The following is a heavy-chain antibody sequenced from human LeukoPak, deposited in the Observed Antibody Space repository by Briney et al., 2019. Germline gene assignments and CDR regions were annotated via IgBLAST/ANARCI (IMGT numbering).Heavy chain of an antibody. CDR3: ARTYFSSGSYYNTYGYFDY. Sequence: SETLSLTCAVYGGSFSGYYWSWIRQPPGKGLEWIGEINHSGSTNYNPSLKSRVTISVDTSKNQFSLTLSSVTAADTAVYYCARTYFSSGSYYNTYGYFDYWGQGTLVTVSS. V-gene: IGHV4-34*01. CDR2: INHSGST. D-gene: IGHD3-10*01. CDR1: GGSFSGYY. J-gene: IGHJ4*02.